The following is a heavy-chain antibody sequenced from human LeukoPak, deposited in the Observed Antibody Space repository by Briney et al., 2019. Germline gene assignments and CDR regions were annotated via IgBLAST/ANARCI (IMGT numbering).Heavy chain of an antibody. CDR1: GASISNYY. CDR2: IYTSGST. Sequence: PSETLSLTCTVSGASISNYYWSWIRQPAGKGLEWIGRIYTSGSTNYNPSLKSRVTISVDTSKNQFSLKLSSVTAADTAVYYCARDRVDTAMDPGYYYYYMDVWGKGTTVTISS. D-gene: IGHD5-18*01. CDR3: ARDRVDTAMDPGYYYYYMDV. V-gene: IGHV4-4*07. J-gene: IGHJ6*03.